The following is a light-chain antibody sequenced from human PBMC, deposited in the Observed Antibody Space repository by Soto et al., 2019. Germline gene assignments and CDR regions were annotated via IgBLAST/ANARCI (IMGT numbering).Light chain of an antibody. CDR3: SSYTSRSTPL. Sequence: QSALTQPASVSGSPGQSITISCTGTSSDVGGYNYVSWYQQHPGEAPKLMIYDVSNRPSGVSIRFSGSKSGNTASLTISGLQAEDEADYYCSSYTSRSTPLFGTGTKLTVL. V-gene: IGLV2-14*01. CDR2: DVS. CDR1: SSDVGGYNY. J-gene: IGLJ1*01.